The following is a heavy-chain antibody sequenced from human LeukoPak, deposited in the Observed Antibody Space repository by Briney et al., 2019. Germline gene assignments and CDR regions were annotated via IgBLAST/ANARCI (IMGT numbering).Heavy chain of an antibody. Sequence: ASVKVSCKASGHSFTGYYMHWVRQAPGQGLEWMGWINPNSGDTNYAQNFQGRVTMTRDTSMSTAYMEVNSLTSDDTAVYYCARGGSSATWSALLQGTDYWGQGTLVTVSS. CDR3: ARGGSSATWSALLQGTDY. J-gene: IGHJ4*02. CDR2: INPNSGDT. D-gene: IGHD2-21*01. CDR1: GHSFTGYY. V-gene: IGHV1-2*02.